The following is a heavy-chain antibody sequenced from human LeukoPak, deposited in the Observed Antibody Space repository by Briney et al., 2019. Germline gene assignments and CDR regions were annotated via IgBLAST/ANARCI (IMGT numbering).Heavy chain of an antibody. D-gene: IGHD5-18*01. CDR3: ARGGDFGYSYGGYYYMDV. J-gene: IGHJ6*03. Sequence: GGSLRLSCAASGFAFSNYDMHWVRQATGKRLEWVSTIGTAGDTYYLDSVKGRFTTSRENAKNSLYLQMNSLTAGDTAVYYCARGGDFGYSYGGYYYMDVWGKGTTVIVSS. V-gene: IGHV3-13*01. CDR1: GFAFSNYD. CDR2: IGTAGDT.